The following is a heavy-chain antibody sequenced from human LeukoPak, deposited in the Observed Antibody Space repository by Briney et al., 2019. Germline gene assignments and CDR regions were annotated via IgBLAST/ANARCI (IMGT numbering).Heavy chain of an antibody. Sequence: SETLSLTCTVSGYSISSGYYWSWIRQPPGKGLEWIGYIYYSGSTNYNPSLKSRVTISVDTSKNQFSLKMRSVTAADTAMYYCARAKYGDYMDVWGKGTTVTVSS. CDR1: GYSISSGYY. CDR3: ARAKYGDYMDV. J-gene: IGHJ6*03. V-gene: IGHV4-61*01. D-gene: IGHD2-8*01. CDR2: IYYSGST.